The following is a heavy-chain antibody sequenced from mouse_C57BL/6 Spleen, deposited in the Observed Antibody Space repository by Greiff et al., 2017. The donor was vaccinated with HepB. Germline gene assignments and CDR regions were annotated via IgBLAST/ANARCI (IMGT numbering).Heavy chain of an antibody. D-gene: IGHD2-1*01. CDR3: ARGTDGNYRSFDY. Sequence: QVQLQQPGAELVMPGASVKLSCKASGYTFTSYWMHWVKQRPGQGLEWIGEIDPSDSYTNYNQKFKGKSTLTVDKSSSTAYMQLSSLTSEDSAVYYCARGTDGNYRSFDYWGQGTTLTVSS. J-gene: IGHJ2*01. V-gene: IGHV1-69*01. CDR2: IDPSDSYT. CDR1: GYTFTSYW.